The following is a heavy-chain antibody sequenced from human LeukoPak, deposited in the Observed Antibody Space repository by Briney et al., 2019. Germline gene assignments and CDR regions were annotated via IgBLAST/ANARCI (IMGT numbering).Heavy chain of an antibody. D-gene: IGHD3-10*01. Sequence: GGSLRLSCAASGFTFSSYRMNWVRQAPGKGLEGVSYISCSSSTIYYADSVKGRFTISRDNAKNSLYLQMNSLRAEDTAVYYCARPDSGRGVIVTTYFDYWGQGTLVTVSS. CDR3: ARPDSGRGVIVTTYFDY. V-gene: IGHV3-48*01. J-gene: IGHJ4*02. CDR1: GFTFSSYR. CDR2: ISCSSSTI.